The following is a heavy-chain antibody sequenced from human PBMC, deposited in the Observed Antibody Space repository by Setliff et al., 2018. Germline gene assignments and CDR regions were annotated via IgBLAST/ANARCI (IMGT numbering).Heavy chain of an antibody. CDR1: GFTFSSYA. D-gene: IGHD3-10*01. CDR3: ARDWAFPGSLDF. J-gene: IGHJ4*02. Sequence: GGSLRLSCAASGFTFSSYAMHWVRQAPGKGLEWVAVISYDGSNKYYADSVMGRFTISRDNAKNSLFLQMNSLKAEDTAMYYCARDWAFPGSLDFWGQGTLVTVSS. CDR2: ISYDGSNK. V-gene: IGHV3-30*04.